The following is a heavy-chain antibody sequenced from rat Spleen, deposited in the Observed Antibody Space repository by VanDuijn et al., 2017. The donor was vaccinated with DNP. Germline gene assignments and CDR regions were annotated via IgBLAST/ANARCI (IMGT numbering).Heavy chain of an antibody. CDR3: ARSRGPLDY. CDR1: GFSITSSYR. CDR2: INNAGST. D-gene: IGHD1-11*01. Sequence: EVRLQESGPGLVKPSQSLSLACSVTGFSITSSYRWNWIRKFPGNKLEWMGHINNAGSTYYTPSLKSRISITKDTSKNQFFLHVISVTAEDTATYCCARSRGPLDYWGQGVMVTVSS. V-gene: IGHV3-3*01. J-gene: IGHJ2*01.